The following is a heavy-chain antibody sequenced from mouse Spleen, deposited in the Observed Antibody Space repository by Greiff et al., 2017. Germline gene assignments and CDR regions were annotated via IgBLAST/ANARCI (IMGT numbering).Heavy chain of an antibody. CDR1: GYTFTNYW. V-gene: IGHV1-63*01. CDR2: IYPGGGYT. CDR3: ARESYYGSSSFAY. J-gene: IGHJ3*01. Sequence: VQLQQSGAELVRPGTSVKMSCKASGYTFTNYWIGWAKQRPGHGLEWIGDIYPGGGYTNYNEKFKGKATLTADKSSSTAYMQLKSLTSEDSAVYYCARESYYGSSSFAYWGQGTLVTVSA. D-gene: IGHD1-1*01.